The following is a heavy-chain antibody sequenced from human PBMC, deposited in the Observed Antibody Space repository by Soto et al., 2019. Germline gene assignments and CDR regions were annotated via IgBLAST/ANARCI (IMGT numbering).Heavy chain of an antibody. V-gene: IGHV1-69*04. D-gene: IGHD2-15*01. CDR2: IIPILGIA. CDR3: ARESGGGPKGAFDI. J-gene: IGHJ3*02. Sequence: VASVKVSCEACGGTFSSYTISWVRQAPGQGLEWMGRIIPILGIANYAQKFQGRVTITADKSTSTAYMELSSLRSEDTAVYYCARESGGGPKGAFDIWGQGTMVTVSS. CDR1: GGTFSSYT.